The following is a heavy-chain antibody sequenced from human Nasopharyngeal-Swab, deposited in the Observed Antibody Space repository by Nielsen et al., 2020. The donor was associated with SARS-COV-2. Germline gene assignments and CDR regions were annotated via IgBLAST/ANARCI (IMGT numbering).Heavy chain of an antibody. J-gene: IGHJ4*02. CDR2: IYSGGST. CDR3: VKHQGSSSDQ. CDR1: GFTVSSNY. V-gene: IGHV3-53*01. Sequence: GGSLRLSCAASGFTVSSNYMSWVRQAPGKGLEWVSVIYSGGSTDYADSVRGRFTISRDNAKNTLYLQMNSLRVEDTAVYYCVKHQGSSSDQWGQGTLVTVSS.